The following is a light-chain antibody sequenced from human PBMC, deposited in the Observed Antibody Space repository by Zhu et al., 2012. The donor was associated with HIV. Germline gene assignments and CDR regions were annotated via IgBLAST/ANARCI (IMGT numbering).Light chain of an antibody. J-gene: IGKJ2*01. V-gene: IGKV1-5*03. CDR2: EAS. Sequence: DIQLTQSPSFVPASVGDRVTITCRASQSVYKWLAWYQQKPEKAPKLLIYEASSLESGVPSRFSGSGSGTEFTLTISSLQPDDFATYSCQQYYTPSYAFGQGTKLQIK. CDR3: QQYYTPSYA. CDR1: QSVYKW.